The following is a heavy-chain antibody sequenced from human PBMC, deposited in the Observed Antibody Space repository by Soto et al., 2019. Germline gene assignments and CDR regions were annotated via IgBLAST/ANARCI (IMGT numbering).Heavy chain of an antibody. CDR3: ARRWGAAVDY. D-gene: IGHD1-26*01. CDR2: IYYSGST. Sequence: QVQLQESGPGLVKPSETLSLTCTVSGGSISSYYWSWIRQPPGKGLEWIGYIYYSGSTNYNPSLKXRVTISVDTSKNQFSLKLSSVPAADTAVYYCARRWGAAVDYWGQGTLVTVSS. V-gene: IGHV4-59*08. J-gene: IGHJ4*02. CDR1: GGSISSYY.